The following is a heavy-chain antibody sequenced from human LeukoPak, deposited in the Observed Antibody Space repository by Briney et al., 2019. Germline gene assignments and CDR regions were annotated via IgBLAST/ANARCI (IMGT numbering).Heavy chain of an antibody. Sequence: PGGSLRLSCAASGLTFSSHWMHWVRQAPGMGLEWVSVITGSGGNTYYADSVKGRFTISKDNSKNTVYLQMSSLRVDDTAVYYCAKAASSSWPSYYYGMDVWGQGTTVTVSS. V-gene: IGHV3-23*01. CDR2: ITGSGGNT. CDR1: GLTFSSHW. J-gene: IGHJ6*02. D-gene: IGHD6-13*01. CDR3: AKAASSSWPSYYYGMDV.